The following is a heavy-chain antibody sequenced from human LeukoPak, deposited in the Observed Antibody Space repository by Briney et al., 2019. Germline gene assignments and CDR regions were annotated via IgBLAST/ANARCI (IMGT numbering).Heavy chain of an antibody. V-gene: IGHV1-8*03. CDR2: MNPNSGNT. J-gene: IGHJ4*02. CDR3: ARGLGSFGLVPGADY. D-gene: IGHD3-10*01. CDR1: GYTFTNYD. Sequence: GASVRVSSTPSGYTFTNYDINWVRQAPGQGLGWMGWMNPNSGNTGYAQKLQGRVTFTRDTSISTAYMELSSLRSEDTAVYYCARGLGSFGLVPGADYWGQGTLVTVSS.